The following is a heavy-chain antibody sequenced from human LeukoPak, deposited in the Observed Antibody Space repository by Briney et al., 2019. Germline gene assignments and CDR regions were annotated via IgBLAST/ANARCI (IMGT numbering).Heavy chain of an antibody. CDR3: ARDRGYCSGGSCYHYFDY. D-gene: IGHD2-15*01. Sequence: SETLSLTCTVSGGSISSNYWSWIRQPPGKGLEWIGYIYYSGSTNYNTSLKSRVTISVDTSKNQFSLKLSSVTAADTAVYYCARDRGYCSGGSCYHYFDYWGQGTLVTVSS. J-gene: IGHJ4*02. V-gene: IGHV4-59*01. CDR1: GGSISSNY. CDR2: IYYSGST.